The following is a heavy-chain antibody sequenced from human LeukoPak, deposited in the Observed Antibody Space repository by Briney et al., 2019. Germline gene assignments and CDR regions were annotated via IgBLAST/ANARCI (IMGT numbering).Heavy chain of an antibody. CDR1: GYTLTELS. D-gene: IGHD3-22*01. Sequence: ASVKVSCKVSGYTLTELSMHWVRQAPGKGLEWMGGFDPEDGETIYAQKLQGRVTMTEDTSTDTAYMELSTLRSEDTAVYYCAFLDIYDGSGYYKGYFNYWGQGTLVTVSS. J-gene: IGHJ4*02. CDR2: FDPEDGET. V-gene: IGHV1-24*01. CDR3: AFLDIYDGSGYYKGYFNY.